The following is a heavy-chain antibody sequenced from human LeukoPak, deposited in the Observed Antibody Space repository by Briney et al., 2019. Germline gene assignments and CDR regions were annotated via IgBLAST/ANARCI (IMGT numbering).Heavy chain of an antibody. D-gene: IGHD3-3*01. J-gene: IGHJ4*02. Sequence: SETLSLTCTVSGGSISSGSYYWSWIRQPAGKGLEWIGRIYTSGSTNYNPSLKSRVTISVDTSKNQFSLKLSSVTAADTAVYYCARPMRGYDFWSGYWVDWGQGTLVTVSS. V-gene: IGHV4-61*02. CDR1: GGSISSGSYY. CDR2: IYTSGST. CDR3: ARPMRGYDFWSGYWVD.